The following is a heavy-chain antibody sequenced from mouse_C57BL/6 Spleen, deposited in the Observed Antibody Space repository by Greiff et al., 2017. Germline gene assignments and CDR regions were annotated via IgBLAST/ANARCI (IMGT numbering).Heavy chain of an antibody. D-gene: IGHD1-1*01. CDR3: ARDSDGSSYDWYFDV. CDR2: ISDGGSYT. V-gene: IGHV5-4*01. CDR1: GFTFSSYA. Sequence: EVMLVESGGGLVKPGGSLKLSCAASGFTFSSYAMSWVRQTPEKRLEWVATISDGGSYTYYPDNVKGRFTISRDNAKNNLYLQMSHLKSEDTAMYYCARDSDGSSYDWYFDVWGTGTTVTVSS. J-gene: IGHJ1*03.